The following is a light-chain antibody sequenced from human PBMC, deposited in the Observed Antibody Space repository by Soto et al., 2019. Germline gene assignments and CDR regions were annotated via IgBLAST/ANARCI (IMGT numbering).Light chain of an antibody. V-gene: IGKV3-20*01. CDR1: QSVDSNY. CDR3: QQYGTPRSVT. J-gene: IGKJ5*01. Sequence: EIVLTHSPGTLSLSPGEEATLSCRASQSVDSNYLAWYQQKPGQTPRLIIYGASGRADGIPHRFSGSGFGTDFTLTISKVEPEDFAVYYCQQYGTPRSVTFGHGTRLEIK. CDR2: GAS.